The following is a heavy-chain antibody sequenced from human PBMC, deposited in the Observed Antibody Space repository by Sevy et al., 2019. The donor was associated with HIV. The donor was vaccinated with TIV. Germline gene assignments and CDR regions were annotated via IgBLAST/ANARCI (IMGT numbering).Heavy chain of an antibody. CDR3: ARGGTMVEGAFDI. CDR2: ISYDGSNK. D-gene: IGHD3-10*01. CDR1: GFTFSSYA. Sequence: GGSLRLSCAASGFTFSSYAMHGVRQAPGKGLEWVAVISYDGSNKYYADSVKGRFTISRDNSKNTLYLQMNSLRAEDTAVYYCARGGTMVEGAFDIWGQGTMVTVSS. J-gene: IGHJ3*02. V-gene: IGHV3-30-3*01.